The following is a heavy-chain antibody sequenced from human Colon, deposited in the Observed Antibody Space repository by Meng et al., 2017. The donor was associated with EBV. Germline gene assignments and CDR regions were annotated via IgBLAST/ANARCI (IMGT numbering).Heavy chain of an antibody. CDR1: GFTFRNHV. CDR2: ISGSGGST. D-gene: IGHD6-6*01. V-gene: IGHV3-23*04. Sequence: VRSGRALVQPGGSLILFCEAFGFTFRNHVISWVRQAPGKGLGGVSVISGSGGSTYYADSVKGRFTISRDNSKNTLYVQMNSLRAEDTALYYCAKGGVYSTSWGDYWGQGTLVTVSS. J-gene: IGHJ4*02. CDR3: AKGGVYSTSWGDY.